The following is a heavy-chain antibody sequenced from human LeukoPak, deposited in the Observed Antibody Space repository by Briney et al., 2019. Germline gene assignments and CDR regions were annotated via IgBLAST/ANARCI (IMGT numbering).Heavy chain of an antibody. CDR1: GGSFSNYY. CDR2: VNDRGDT. D-gene: IGHD6-13*01. V-gene: IGHV4-34*01. Sequence: SETLSLTCGVDGGSFSNYYWSWIRQSPGRGLEWIGEVNDRGDTDYNPSLKSRVTISVDTSKNQFSLKLSSVTAADTAVYYCARGNRQQQLVLLYYFDYWGQGTLVTVSS. J-gene: IGHJ4*02. CDR3: ARGNRQQQLVLLYYFDY.